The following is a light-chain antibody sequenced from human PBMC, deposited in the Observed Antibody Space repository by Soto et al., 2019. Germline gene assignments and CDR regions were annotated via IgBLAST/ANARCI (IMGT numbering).Light chain of an antibody. CDR1: QSITSSF. Sequence: EIVLTQSPGILSLSPVERASLSCGASQSITSSFLAWYQQKPGQAPRLLIYGASNRATGIPDRFSGSGSGADFTLTISRLEPEDFAVYFCQQYGNSPPGTCGQGTRLEIK. CDR2: GAS. CDR3: QQYGNSPPGT. J-gene: IGKJ5*01. V-gene: IGKV3-20*01.